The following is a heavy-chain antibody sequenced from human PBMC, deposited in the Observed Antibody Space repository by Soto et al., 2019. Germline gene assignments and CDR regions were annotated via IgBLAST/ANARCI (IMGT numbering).Heavy chain of an antibody. V-gene: IGHV4-39*01. Sequence: QLQLQESGPGLVKPSETLSLTCTVSGGSISSSSYYWGWIRQPPGKGLGWIGRIYYSGSTYYNPSLKSRVTISVDTSKNQFSLKLSSVTAADTAVYYCARLDFPPYYFDYWGQGTLVTVSS. CDR2: IYYSGST. J-gene: IGHJ4*02. CDR1: GGSISSSSYY. CDR3: ARLDFPPYYFDY.